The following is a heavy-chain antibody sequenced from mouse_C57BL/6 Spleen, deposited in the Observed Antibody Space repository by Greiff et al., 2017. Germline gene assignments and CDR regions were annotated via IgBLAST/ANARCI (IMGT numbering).Heavy chain of an antibody. D-gene: IGHD4-1*01. CDR1: GYTFTSYW. CDR2: IDPSDSET. CDR3: AGGLGPFAY. J-gene: IGHJ3*01. Sequence: VKLKQPGAELVRPGSSVKLSCKASGYTFTSYWMHWVKQRPIQGLEWIGNIDPSDSETHYNQKFKDKATLTVDKSSSTAYMQLSSLTSEDAAVYYCAGGLGPFAYWGQGTLVTVSA. V-gene: IGHV1-52*01.